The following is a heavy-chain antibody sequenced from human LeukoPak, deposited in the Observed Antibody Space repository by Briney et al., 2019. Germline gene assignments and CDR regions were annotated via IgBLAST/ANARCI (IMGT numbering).Heavy chain of an antibody. CDR1: GYDFVTYW. Sequence: GESLKISCEGSGYDFVTYWIAWVRQMPGKGLEWMAMINPRDSDTRYSPSFRGQVTISVDKSVRTTFLQWSSLRASDTAIYYCARERWGNLDYWGQGALVTVSS. CDR3: ARERWGNLDY. J-gene: IGHJ4*02. D-gene: IGHD3-16*01. CDR2: INPRDSDT. V-gene: IGHV5-51*01.